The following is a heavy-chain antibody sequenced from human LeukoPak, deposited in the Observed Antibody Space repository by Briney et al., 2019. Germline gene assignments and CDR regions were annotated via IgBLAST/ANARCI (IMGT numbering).Heavy chain of an antibody. J-gene: IGHJ4*02. Sequence: GGSLRLSCAASGLTLSRFWINWVRQAPGKGLEWVANIKQDGREEYYVDSVKGRFTISRDNAKNSVYFQMNSLRAEDTAVYYCAGGQGWLADYWGQGTLVTVSS. D-gene: IGHD6-19*01. CDR1: GLTLSRFW. CDR2: IKQDGREE. V-gene: IGHV3-7*05. CDR3: AGGQGWLADY.